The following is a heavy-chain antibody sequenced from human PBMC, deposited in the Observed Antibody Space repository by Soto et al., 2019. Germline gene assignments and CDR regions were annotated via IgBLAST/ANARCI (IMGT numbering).Heavy chain of an antibody. J-gene: IGHJ4*02. CDR3: AIGGGAAEYDY. D-gene: IGHD2-15*01. Sequence: QVQVVQSGAEVRKPGASVKLLCKVPAYTLTDFPIHWVRQAPGKGLEWMGGSNPEEGETIFAQKFQGRVTMTEDTSTDIVYLELSSLRSEDTAVYYCAIGGGAAEYDYWGQGTLVTVSS. CDR1: AYTLTDFP. CDR2: SNPEEGET. V-gene: IGHV1-24*01.